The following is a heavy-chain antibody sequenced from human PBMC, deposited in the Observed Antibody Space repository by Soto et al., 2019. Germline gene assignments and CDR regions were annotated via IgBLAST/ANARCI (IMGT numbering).Heavy chain of an antibody. CDR2: ISSSSSYI. Sequence: PGGSLRLSCAASGFTFGSYSMNWVRQAPGKGLEWVSSISSSSSYIYYADSVKGRFTISRDNAKNSLYLQMNSLRAEDTAVYYCARDPGYSYGPFSDYWGQGTLVTVSS. CDR1: GFTFGSYS. CDR3: ARDPGYSYGPFSDY. V-gene: IGHV3-21*01. J-gene: IGHJ4*02. D-gene: IGHD5-18*01.